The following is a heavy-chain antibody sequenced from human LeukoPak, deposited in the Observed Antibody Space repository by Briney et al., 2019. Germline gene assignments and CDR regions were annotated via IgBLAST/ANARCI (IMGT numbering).Heavy chain of an antibody. V-gene: IGHV1-18*01. J-gene: IGHJ4*02. D-gene: IGHD5-12*01. CDR3: ARDGHGYSGYDFRYFDY. Sequence: ASVKVSCKASGYTFTSYGISWVRQAPGQGLEWMGWISAYNGNTNYAQKLQGRVTMTTDKSTSTAYMELSSLTSEDTAVYYCARDGHGYSGYDFRYFDYWGQGTLVTVSS. CDR1: GYTFTSYG. CDR2: ISAYNGNT.